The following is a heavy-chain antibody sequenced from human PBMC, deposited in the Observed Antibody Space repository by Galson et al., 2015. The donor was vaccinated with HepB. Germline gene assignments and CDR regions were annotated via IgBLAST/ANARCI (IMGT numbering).Heavy chain of an antibody. V-gene: IGHV3-11*05. CDR3: ARDRRRFDSGYYYYGMDV. CDR2: ISSSSSYT. D-gene: IGHD3-10*01. Sequence: SLRLSCAASGFTFSDYYMSWIRQAPGKGLEWVSYISSSSSYTNYADSVKGRFTISRDNAKNSLYLQMNSLRAEDTAVYYCARDRRRFDSGYYYYGMDVWGQGTTVTVSS. CDR1: GFTFSDYY. J-gene: IGHJ6*02.